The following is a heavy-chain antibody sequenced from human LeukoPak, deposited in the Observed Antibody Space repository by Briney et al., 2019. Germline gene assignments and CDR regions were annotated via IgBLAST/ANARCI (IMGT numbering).Heavy chain of an antibody. D-gene: IGHD3-10*01. J-gene: IGHJ4*02. V-gene: IGHV4-30-2*01. Sequence: SETLSLTCAVSGGSISSGGYSWSWIRQPPGKGLEWIGYIYHSGSTYYHPSLKSRVTISVDRSKNQFSLKLSSVTAADTAVYYCARDRDRFGELYYWGQGTLVTVSS. CDR1: GGSISSGGYS. CDR3: ARDRDRFGELYY. CDR2: IYHSGST.